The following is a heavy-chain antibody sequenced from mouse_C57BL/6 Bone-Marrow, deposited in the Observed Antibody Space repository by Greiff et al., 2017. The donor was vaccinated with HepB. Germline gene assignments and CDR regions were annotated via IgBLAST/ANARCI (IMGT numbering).Heavy chain of an antibody. CDR2: IYPSDSET. V-gene: IGHV1-61*01. CDR3: AGYYYGSSYTGWYFDV. J-gene: IGHJ1*03. CDR1: GYTFTGYW. Sequence: VQGVESGAELMKPGASVKLSCKATGYTFTGYWIEWVKQRPGQGLEWIGNIYPSDSETHYNQKFKDKATLTVDKSSSPAYMQLSSLTSEDSAVYYCAGYYYGSSYTGWYFDVWGTGTTVTVSS. D-gene: IGHD1-1*01.